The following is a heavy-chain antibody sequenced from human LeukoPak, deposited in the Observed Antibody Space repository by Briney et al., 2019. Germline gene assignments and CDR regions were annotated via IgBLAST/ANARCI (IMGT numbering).Heavy chain of an antibody. CDR3: ANRFCTSSGCGVAY. D-gene: IGHD2-2*01. V-gene: IGHV3-30*18. Sequence: PGGSLRLSCAASGFTFSNYGMLWVRQAPGKGLEWVAVVSYDGSDKHYADSVKGRFTISRDNSKNTLYLQVNSLRGDDTAVYYCANRFCTSSGCGVAYWGQGTPVTVSS. CDR1: GFTFSNYG. CDR2: VSYDGSDK. J-gene: IGHJ4*02.